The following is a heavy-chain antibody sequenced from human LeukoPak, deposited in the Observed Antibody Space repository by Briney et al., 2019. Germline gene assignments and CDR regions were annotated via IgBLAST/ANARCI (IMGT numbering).Heavy chain of an antibody. D-gene: IGHD6-19*01. J-gene: IGHJ4*02. CDR1: GFSVSSNY. V-gene: IGHV3-53*01. CDR2: LYSGGST. CDR3: ARGISTSGWLDY. Sequence: GGSLRLSCAASGFSVSSNYMSWVRQAPGKGLEWVSVLYSGGSTYYADSVKGRFTISRDDSKTTLYLLMNSLRGDDTAVYYCARGISTSGWLDYWGQGTLVTVS.